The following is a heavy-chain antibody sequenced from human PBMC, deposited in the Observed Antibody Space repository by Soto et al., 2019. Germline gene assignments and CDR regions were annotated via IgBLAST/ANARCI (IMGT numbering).Heavy chain of an antibody. Sequence: SETLSLTCTVSGGSISSSSYYWGWIRQPPGKGLEWIGSIYYSGSTYYNPSLKSRVTISVDTSKNQFSLKLSSVTAADTAVYYCARGPRVAPFDAFDIWGQGTMVTVSS. V-gene: IGHV4-39*01. CDR2: IYYSGST. CDR3: ARGPRVAPFDAFDI. CDR1: GGSISSSSYY. J-gene: IGHJ3*02.